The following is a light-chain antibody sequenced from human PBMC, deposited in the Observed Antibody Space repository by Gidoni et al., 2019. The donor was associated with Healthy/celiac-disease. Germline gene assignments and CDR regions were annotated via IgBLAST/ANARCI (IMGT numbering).Light chain of an antibody. V-gene: IGKV3-11*01. J-gene: IGKJ3*01. CDR3: QQRSNWPGT. Sequence: ENVLTQSPATLSLSPGERATLSCRASQSVSSYLAWYQQQPGQAPRLLLYDASNRATGIPARFSCSGSETDFTLTISSLEPEDFSVYYCQQRSNWPGTFGPGTKVDIK. CDR2: DAS. CDR1: QSVSSY.